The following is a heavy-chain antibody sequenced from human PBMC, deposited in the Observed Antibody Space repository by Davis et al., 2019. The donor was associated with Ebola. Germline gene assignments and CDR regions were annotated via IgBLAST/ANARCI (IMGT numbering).Heavy chain of an antibody. J-gene: IGHJ4*02. CDR2: IFRSGETI. D-gene: IGHD6-19*01. CDR3: ARDLQGRAGAAYLDV. CDR1: GFTFSNYD. V-gene: IGHV3-48*03. Sequence: GESLKISCAASGFTFSNYDMNWVRQAPGKGLEWVSYIFRSGETIYYADSVKGRFTISRDNARNSLYLQMNSLRAEDTAVYYCARDLQGRAGAAYLDVWGQGTLVTVSS.